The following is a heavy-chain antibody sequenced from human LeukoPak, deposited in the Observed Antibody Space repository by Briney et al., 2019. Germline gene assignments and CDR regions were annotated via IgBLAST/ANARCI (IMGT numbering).Heavy chain of an antibody. CDR2: TYYRSKWST. V-gene: IGHV6-1*01. CDR3: ARHRSSYDYYYYYGMDV. CDR1: GDSVSSTDAA. J-gene: IGHJ6*02. Sequence: SQTLSLTCAISGDSVSSTDAAWNWVRQSPSRGLEWLGRTYYRSKWSTDYADSVKGRITINPDTSKNQFSLQLNSVIPEDTAMYYCARHRSSYDYYYYYGMDVWGQGTTVTVSS. D-gene: IGHD3-16*01.